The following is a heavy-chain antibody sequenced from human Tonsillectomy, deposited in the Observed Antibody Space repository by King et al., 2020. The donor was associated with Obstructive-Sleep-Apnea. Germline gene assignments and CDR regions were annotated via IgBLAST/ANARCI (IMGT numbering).Heavy chain of an antibody. V-gene: IGHV1-18*04. D-gene: IGHD1-26*01. J-gene: IGHJ4*02. CDR3: ARDRGIVGTITPLRGAREPHYFDY. CDR1: GYTFTNYA. CDR2: ISAYNGIS. Sequence: VQLVQSGAEVKKPGASVKVSCKASGYTFTNYAITWVRQAPGQGLEWMGWISAYNGISNYAQKLQGRVTLTTDTSTNTAYMELKSLRSDDTAVYYCARDRGIVGTITPLRGAREPHYFDYWGQGTLVTVSS.